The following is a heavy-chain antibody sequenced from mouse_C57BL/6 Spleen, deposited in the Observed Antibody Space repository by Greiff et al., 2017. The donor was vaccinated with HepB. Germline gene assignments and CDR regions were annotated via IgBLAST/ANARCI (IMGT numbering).Heavy chain of an antibody. Sequence: VMLVESGGGLVQPGGSLKLSCAASGFTFSDYYMYWVRQTPEKRLEWVAYISNGGGSTYYPDTVKGRFTISRDNAKNTLYLQMSRLKSEDTAMYYCARRTYDYDGAMDYWGQGTSVTVSS. J-gene: IGHJ4*01. V-gene: IGHV5-12*01. D-gene: IGHD2-4*01. CDR1: GFTFSDYY. CDR3: ARRTYDYDGAMDY. CDR2: ISNGGGST.